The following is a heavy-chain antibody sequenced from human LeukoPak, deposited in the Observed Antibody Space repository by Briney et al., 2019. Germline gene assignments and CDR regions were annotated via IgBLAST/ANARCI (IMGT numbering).Heavy chain of an antibody. CDR2: FDPEDGET. V-gene: IGHV1-24*01. CDR1: GYTLTELS. CDR3: ATKGVLRYFDWLPPGFPPNI. J-gene: IGHJ3*02. Sequence: ASVKVSCKFSGYTLTELSMHWVRQAPGKGLEWMGGFDPEDGETIYAQKFQGRVTMTEDTSTDTAYMELSSLRSEDTAVYYCATKGVLRYFDWLPPGFPPNIWGQGTMVTVSS. D-gene: IGHD3-9*01.